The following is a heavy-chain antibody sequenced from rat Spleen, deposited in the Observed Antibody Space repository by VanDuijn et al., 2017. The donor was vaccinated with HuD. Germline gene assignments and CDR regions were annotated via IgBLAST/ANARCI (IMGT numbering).Heavy chain of an antibody. CDR1: GFSLTRHH. J-gene: IGHJ2*01. D-gene: IGHD4-6*01. V-gene: IGHV2-43*01. CDR3: VRLGGG. Sequence: QVQLEESGPGLVQPSQTLSLTCTVSGFSLTRHHVSWVRQPPGKGLEWMGGIWNDGSTNYNSALKSRLSISRDTSKSQVFLKMNSLQTEDIATYYCVRLGGGWGQGVMVTVSS. CDR2: IWNDGST.